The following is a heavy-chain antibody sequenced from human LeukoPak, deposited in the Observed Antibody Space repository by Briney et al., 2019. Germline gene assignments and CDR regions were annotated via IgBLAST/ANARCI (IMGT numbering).Heavy chain of an antibody. CDR3: ARDGRIGRNYYDSSGPVYYYGMDV. J-gene: IGHJ6*02. Sequence: SVKVSCKASGGTFSSYAISWVRQAPGQGLEWMGGIIPIFGTANYAQKFQGRVTITADESTSTAYMELSSLRSEDTAVYYCARDGRIGRNYYDSSGPVYYYGMDVWGQGTTVTVSS. CDR1: GGTFSSYA. V-gene: IGHV1-69*13. D-gene: IGHD3-22*01. CDR2: IIPIFGTA.